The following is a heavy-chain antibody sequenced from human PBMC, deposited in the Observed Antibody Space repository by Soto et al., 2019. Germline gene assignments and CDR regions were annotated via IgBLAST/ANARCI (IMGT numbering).Heavy chain of an antibody. V-gene: IGHV3-21*01. CDR2: ISSSSSYI. J-gene: IGHJ4*02. Sequence: GGSLRLSCAASGFTFSSYSMNWVRQAPGKGLEWVSSISSSSSYIYYADSVKGRFTISRDNAKNSLYLQMNSLRAEDTAVYYCARSRDIVVVPAAIAGAEGFDYWGQGTLVTVSS. CDR3: ARSRDIVVVPAAIAGAEGFDY. D-gene: IGHD2-2*01. CDR1: GFTFSSYS.